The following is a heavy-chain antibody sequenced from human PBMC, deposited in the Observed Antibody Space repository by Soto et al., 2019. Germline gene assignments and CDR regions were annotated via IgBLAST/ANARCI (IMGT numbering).Heavy chain of an antibody. CDR1: GFTFSSNG. D-gene: IGHD6-19*01. V-gene: IGHV3-30*18. J-gene: IGHJ3*01. Sequence: GGSLRLFCAASGFTFSSNGVLWVRQAPGKGLEWVAVVSYDGSNKYYADSVKGRFTISRDNSKNTLYLQMNSLRAEDTAVYYCAKDLRVACTFDVWGQGTMVTVSS. CDR3: AKDLRVACTFDV. CDR2: VSYDGSNK.